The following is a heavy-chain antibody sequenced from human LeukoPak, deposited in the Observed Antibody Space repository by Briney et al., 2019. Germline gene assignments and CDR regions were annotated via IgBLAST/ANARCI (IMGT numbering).Heavy chain of an antibody. V-gene: IGHV1-18*01. Sequence: ASVKVSCKASGYTFSTYGFCWVRQAPGHGLEWMGWISANTGKTDYARKFRGRVAMTTDTSTSTAYMELRSLRPDDTAVYFCAKVAGDRMDYWGQGTLVTVSS. CDR2: ISANTGKT. D-gene: IGHD6-13*01. J-gene: IGHJ4*02. CDR3: AKVAGDRMDY. CDR1: GYTFSTYG.